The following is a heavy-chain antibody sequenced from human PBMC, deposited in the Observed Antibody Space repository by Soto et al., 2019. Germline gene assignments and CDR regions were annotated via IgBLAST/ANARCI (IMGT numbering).Heavy chain of an antibody. V-gene: IGHV3-30*18. Sequence: QVQLVESGGGVVQPGRSLRLSCAASGFTFDNYGLHWVRQAPGKGLEWVAVISYDGSKKFYADSVTGRFTISRDNCKNTLYLQMNTLRVEDTAVYYCAKDLDVVVVVTATRGLDVWGQGTTVTVSS. CDR3: AKDLDVVVVVTATRGLDV. CDR1: GFTFDNYG. CDR2: ISYDGSKK. D-gene: IGHD2-15*01. J-gene: IGHJ6*02.